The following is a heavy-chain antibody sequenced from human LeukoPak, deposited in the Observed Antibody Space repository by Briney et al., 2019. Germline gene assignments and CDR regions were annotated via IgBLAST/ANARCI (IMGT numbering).Heavy chain of an antibody. V-gene: IGHV3-21*01. CDR3: AREVGSGSSDY. CDR2: ISSSSSYI. CDR1: GFTFSSYE. D-gene: IGHD3-10*01. Sequence: GGSLRLSCAASGFTFSSYEMNWVRQAPGKGLEWVSSISSSSSYIYYADSVKGRFTISRDNAKNSLYLQMNSLRAEDTAVYYCAREVGSGSSDYWGQGTLVTVSS. J-gene: IGHJ4*02.